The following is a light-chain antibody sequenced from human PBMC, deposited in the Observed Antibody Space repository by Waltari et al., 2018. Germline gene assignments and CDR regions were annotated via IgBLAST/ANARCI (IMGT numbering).Light chain of an antibody. CDR1: QSISHW. CDR3: QRYDDYPPT. V-gene: IGKV1-5*03. Sequence: DIQMTQSPSTLSASAGDRVTITCRASQSISHWLAWYQQKPGKAPKLLISKASSLEKEVPSRFSGSGSGTEFTLTITNLQPDDFATFYCQRYDDYPPTFGGGTKVEIK. J-gene: IGKJ4*01. CDR2: KAS.